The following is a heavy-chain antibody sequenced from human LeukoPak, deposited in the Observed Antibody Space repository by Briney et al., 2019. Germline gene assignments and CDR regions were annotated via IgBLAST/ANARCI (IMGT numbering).Heavy chain of an antibody. V-gene: IGHV4-31*03. CDR1: GGSISSGGYY. J-gene: IGHJ4*02. D-gene: IGHD6-19*01. Sequence: SETLSLTCTVSGGSISSGGYYWSWIRQHPGKGLEWIGYIYYSGSTYYNPSLKSRVTISVDTSKNQFSLKLSSVTAADTAVYYCARVNQAVAGTAHSPNFDYWGQGTLVTVSS. CDR2: IYYSGST. CDR3: ARVNQAVAGTAHSPNFDY.